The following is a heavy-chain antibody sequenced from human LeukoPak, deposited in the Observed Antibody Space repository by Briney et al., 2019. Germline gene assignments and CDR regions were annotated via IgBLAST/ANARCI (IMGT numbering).Heavy chain of an antibody. CDR1: GFTFSRYS. J-gene: IGHJ5*02. CDR2: ISSTSIYI. D-gene: IGHD3-22*01. V-gene: IGHV3-21*01. Sequence: GGSLRLSCAASGFTFSRYSMNWVRQAPGKGLEWVSYISSTSIYIYYADSVKGRLTISRDNSKNTLYLQMNSLRAEDTAVYYCARWYYYDSSANNWFDPWGQGTLVTVSS. CDR3: ARWYYYDSSANNWFDP.